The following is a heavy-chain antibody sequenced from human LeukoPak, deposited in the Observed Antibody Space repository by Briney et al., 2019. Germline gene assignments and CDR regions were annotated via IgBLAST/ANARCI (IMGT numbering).Heavy chain of an antibody. CDR1: GSTFSSYE. CDR2: ISSSGSTI. Sequence: PGGSLRLSCAASGSTFSSYEMNWVRQAPGKGLEWVSYISSSGSTIYYADSVKGRFTISRDNAKNTLYLQMNSLGAEDTAVYYCARDAGYSSSAWDYYYYMDVWGKGTTVTVSS. V-gene: IGHV3-48*03. D-gene: IGHD6-6*01. CDR3: ARDAGYSSSAWDYYYYMDV. J-gene: IGHJ6*03.